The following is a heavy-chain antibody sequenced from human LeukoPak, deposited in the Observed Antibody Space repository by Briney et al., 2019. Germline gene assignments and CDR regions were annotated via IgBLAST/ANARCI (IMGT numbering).Heavy chain of an antibody. Sequence: PGGSLRLSCAASGFTFSAYEMNWVRQAPGKGREWISYISHRGSTKYYADSVKGRFTISRDNVKNSLYLQMNSLRAEDTAVYYCAREMIDAFDIWGQGTMVTVSS. V-gene: IGHV3-48*03. CDR3: AREMIDAFDI. CDR2: ISHRGSTK. CDR1: GFTFSAYE. D-gene: IGHD3-22*01. J-gene: IGHJ3*02.